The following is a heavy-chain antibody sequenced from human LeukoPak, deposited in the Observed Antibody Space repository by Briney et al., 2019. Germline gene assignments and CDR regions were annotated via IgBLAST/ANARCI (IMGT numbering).Heavy chain of an antibody. CDR2: ISHSGST. D-gene: IGHD2-2*01. J-gene: IGHJ6*03. Sequence: SETLSLTCTVSGFSISSGYYWGWIRQPPGKGLEWIGSISHSGSTYYNPSLKSRVTISLDTSKNQFSLKLSSVTAADTAVYYCARAPGRYCSSTSCYGFSLYYYYMDVWGKGTTVTVSS. V-gene: IGHV4-38-2*02. CDR3: ARAPGRYCSSTSCYGFSLYYYYMDV. CDR1: GFSISSGYY.